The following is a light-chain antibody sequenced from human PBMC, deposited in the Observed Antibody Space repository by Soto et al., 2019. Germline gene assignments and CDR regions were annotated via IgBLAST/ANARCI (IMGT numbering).Light chain of an antibody. J-gene: IGKJ4*01. CDR1: QSISNY. CDR2: AAS. Sequence: DIQMTQSPSSLSASVGDRVTITCRTSQSISNYLAWYQQKPGKVPKLLIYAASTLQSGVPSRFSGSGSGTDFTLTISSLQPEDVATYYCQKYNSAPQTFGGGTKVDIK. CDR3: QKYNSAPQT. V-gene: IGKV1-27*01.